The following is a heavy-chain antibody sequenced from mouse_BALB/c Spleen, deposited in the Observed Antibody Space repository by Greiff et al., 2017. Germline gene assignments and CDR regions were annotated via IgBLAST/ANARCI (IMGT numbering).Heavy chain of an antibody. J-gene: IGHJ3*01. Sequence: EVMLVESGGGLVKPGGSLKLSCAASGFTFSDYYMYWVRQTPEKRLEWVATISDGGSYTYYPDSVKGRFTISRDNAKNNLYLQMRSLKSEDTAMYYCARRARDASWFAYWGQGTLVTVSA. V-gene: IGHV5-4*02. CDR2: ISDGGSYT. CDR3: ARRARDASWFAY. CDR1: GFTFSDYY.